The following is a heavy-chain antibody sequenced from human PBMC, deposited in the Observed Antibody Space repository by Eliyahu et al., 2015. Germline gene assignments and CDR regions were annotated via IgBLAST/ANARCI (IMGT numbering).Heavy chain of an antibody. CDR3: ARGAYCSRDCYSHYFDF. Sequence: QLQLQESGPGLVKPSATLSLXCTIXGGSXLSVXRXYWGWXRQSPGKGPEWIGSIXYSGTTYXNSFLESRLTIXIDTSKIQFSLRLTSVTAADTAVYYCARGAYCSRDCYSHYFDFWGQGSLVTVSP. D-gene: IGHD2-21*02. J-gene: IGHJ4*02. V-gene: IGHV4-39*01. CDR2: IXYSGTT. CDR1: GGSXLSVXRXY.